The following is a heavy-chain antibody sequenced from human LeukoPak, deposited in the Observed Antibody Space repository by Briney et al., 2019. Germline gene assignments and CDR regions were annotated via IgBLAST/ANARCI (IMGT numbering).Heavy chain of an antibody. J-gene: IGHJ4*02. D-gene: IGHD6-6*01. CDR1: GFTFSSYG. CDR2: ISYDGSNK. Sequence: PGGSLRLSCAASGFTFSSYGMHWVRQAPGKGLEWVAVISYDGSNKYYADSVKGRFTISRDNSKNTLYLQMNSLRAEDTAVYYCAREFSGTSIAARVFDSWGQGTLVTVSS. CDR3: AREFSGTSIAARVFDS. V-gene: IGHV3-30*03.